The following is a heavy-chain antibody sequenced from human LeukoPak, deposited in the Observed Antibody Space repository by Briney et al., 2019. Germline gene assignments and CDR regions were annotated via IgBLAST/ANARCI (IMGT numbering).Heavy chain of an antibody. Sequence: QPGGSLRLSCAASGFTFSSYAMPWVRQAPGKGLEWVAVISYDGSNKYYADSVKGRFTISRDNSENTLYLQMNSLRAEDTAVYYCARDYYDSSGYYLGDYWGQGTLVTVSS. CDR2: ISYDGSNK. D-gene: IGHD3-22*01. J-gene: IGHJ4*02. CDR3: ARDYYDSSGYYLGDY. V-gene: IGHV3-30*04. CDR1: GFTFSSYA.